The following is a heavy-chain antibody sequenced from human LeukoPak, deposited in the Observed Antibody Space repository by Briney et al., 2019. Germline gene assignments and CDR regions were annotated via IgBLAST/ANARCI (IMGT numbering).Heavy chain of an antibody. J-gene: IGHJ4*02. CDR3: ARVGDFWSGSFDY. V-gene: IGHV4-61*09. CDR1: GDSISSGSYY. D-gene: IGHD3-3*01. Sequence: SETLSLTCTVSGDSISSGSYYWSWIRQPAGKGLEWIGHIYTSGSTNYNPSLKSRVTMSVDTSKNQFSLKLSSVTAADTAVYYCARVGDFWSGSFDYWGQGTLVTVSS. CDR2: IYTSGST.